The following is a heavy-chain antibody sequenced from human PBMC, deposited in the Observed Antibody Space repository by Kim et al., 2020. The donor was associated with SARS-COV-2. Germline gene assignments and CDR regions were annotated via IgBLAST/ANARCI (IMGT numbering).Heavy chain of an antibody. J-gene: IGHJ5*02. CDR1: GFTFSSYS. CDR2: ISSSSSTI. D-gene: IGHD3-3*01. V-gene: IGHV3-48*04. Sequence: GGSLRLSCAASGFTFSSYSMNWVRQAPGKGLEWVSYISSSSSTIYYADSVKGRFTISRDNAKNSLYLQMNSLRAEDTAVYYCARDRTIFGVVINQYNWFDPWGQGTLVTVSS. CDR3: ARDRTIFGVVINQYNWFDP.